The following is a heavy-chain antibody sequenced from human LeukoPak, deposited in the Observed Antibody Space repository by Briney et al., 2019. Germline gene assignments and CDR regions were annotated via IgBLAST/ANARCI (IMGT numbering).Heavy chain of an antibody. J-gene: IGHJ4*02. D-gene: IGHD3-10*01. CDR3: ARDVPPYGSGSPPLDY. V-gene: IGHV4-39*07. CDR1: GGSISGSSYY. Sequence: PSETLSLTCTVSGGSISGSSYYWGWIRQPPGKGLEWIGSIYYSGSTYYNPSLKSRVTISVDTSKNQFSLKLSSVTAADTAVYYCARDVPPYGSGSPPLDYWGQGTLVTVSS. CDR2: IYYSGST.